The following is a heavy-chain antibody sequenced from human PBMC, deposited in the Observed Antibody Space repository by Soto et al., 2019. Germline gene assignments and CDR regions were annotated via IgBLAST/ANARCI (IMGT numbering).Heavy chain of an antibody. J-gene: IGHJ4*02. V-gene: IGHV3-7*03. Sequence: VSLLLSCDASGFALSMCRVSGARQAPGMGLQWVANINQVGSIQHYVDSVRGRFTVSRDNAKTSLFLQMNSLSAEDTAVYYCARPTETATTFVYWGQGTRFTGSS. D-gene: IGHD1-1*01. CDR1: GFALSMCR. CDR2: INQVGSIQ. CDR3: ARPTETATTFVY.